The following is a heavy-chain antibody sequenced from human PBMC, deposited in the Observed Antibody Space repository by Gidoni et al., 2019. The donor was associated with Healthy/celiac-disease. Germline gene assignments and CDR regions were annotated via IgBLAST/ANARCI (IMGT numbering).Heavy chain of an antibody. Sequence: QVPLQQWGAGLLKPSETLSLTCAVYGGSFSGYYWSWIRQPPGKGLEWIGEINHSGSTNYNPSLKSRVTISVDTSKNQFSLKLSSVTAADTAVYYCARAVTTPYYYYGMDVWGQGTTVTVSS. V-gene: IGHV4-34*01. J-gene: IGHJ6*02. CDR2: INHSGST. CDR3: ARAVTTPYYYYGMDV. CDR1: GGSFSGYY. D-gene: IGHD4-17*01.